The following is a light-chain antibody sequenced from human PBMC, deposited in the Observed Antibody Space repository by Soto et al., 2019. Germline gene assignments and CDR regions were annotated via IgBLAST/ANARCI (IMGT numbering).Light chain of an antibody. CDR3: MQSLKSPYT. Sequence: DIVMTQSPLSLPVTPGEPASISCRSSQSLLHSNGYNYLDWYLQKPGQSPQLLIYLGSNRASGVPDRFSGSGSGTDFTLKISSVEAEDVGVYYCMQSLKSPYTFGQGTKLEIK. CDR2: LGS. CDR1: QSLLHSNGYNY. V-gene: IGKV2-28*01. J-gene: IGKJ2*01.